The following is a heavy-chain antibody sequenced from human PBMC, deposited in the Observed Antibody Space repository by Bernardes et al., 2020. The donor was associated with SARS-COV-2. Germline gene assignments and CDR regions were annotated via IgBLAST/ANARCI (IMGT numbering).Heavy chain of an antibody. CDR3: AKEPDYYGSGRSGIDV. J-gene: IGHJ3*01. V-gene: IGHV3-23*01. CDR1: GFTFSDYA. D-gene: IGHD3-10*01. CDR2: ISGSAGRT. Sequence: GGSLRLSCAASGFTFSDYAMTWARQAPGKGLEWVSTISGSAGRTYYPDSVKGRFTISRDNSKNTLSLQMNSLRAEDTAVYYCAKEPDYYGSGRSGIDVWGQGTVVTVSS.